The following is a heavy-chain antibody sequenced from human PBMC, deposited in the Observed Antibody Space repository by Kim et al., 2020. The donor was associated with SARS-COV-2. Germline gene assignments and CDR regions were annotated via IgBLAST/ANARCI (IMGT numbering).Heavy chain of an antibody. CDR2: IIPIFGTA. Sequence: SVKVSCKASGGTFSSYAISWVRQAPGQGLEWMGGIIPIFGTANYAQKFQGRVTITADESTSTAYMELSSLRSEDTAVYYCARTPRGRAVAGTRGYYFDYWGQGTLVTVSS. D-gene: IGHD6-19*01. CDR1: GGTFSSYA. V-gene: IGHV1-69*13. J-gene: IGHJ4*02. CDR3: ARTPRGRAVAGTRGYYFDY.